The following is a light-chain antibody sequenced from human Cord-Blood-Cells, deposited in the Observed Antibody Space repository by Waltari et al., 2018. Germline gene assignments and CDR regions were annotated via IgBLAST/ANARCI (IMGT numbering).Light chain of an antibody. V-gene: IGLV3-1*01. CDR3: QGWDSSTWV. J-gene: IGLJ3*02. Sequence: SYELTQPPSVSVSPGQTASITCSGDKLGDKYACCDQQKPGQSPVLVIYQDSKRPSGIPARFSGSNSGNTATLTISGTHAMDEADYYCQGWDSSTWVCGGGTKLTVL. CDR1: KLGDKY. CDR2: QDS.